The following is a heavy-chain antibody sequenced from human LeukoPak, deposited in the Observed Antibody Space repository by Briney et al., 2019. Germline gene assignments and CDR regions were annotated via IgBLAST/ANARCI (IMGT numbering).Heavy chain of an antibody. CDR3: ARPHYDILTGYYNLDY. CDR2: ISAYNGNT. Sequence: GASVKVSCKASGYTFTSYGISRVRQAPGQGLEWMGWISAYNGNTNYAQKLQGRVTMTTDTSTSTAYMELRSLRSDGTAVYYCARPHYDILTGYYNLDYWGQGTLATVSS. D-gene: IGHD3-9*01. V-gene: IGHV1-18*04. CDR1: GYTFTSYG. J-gene: IGHJ4*02.